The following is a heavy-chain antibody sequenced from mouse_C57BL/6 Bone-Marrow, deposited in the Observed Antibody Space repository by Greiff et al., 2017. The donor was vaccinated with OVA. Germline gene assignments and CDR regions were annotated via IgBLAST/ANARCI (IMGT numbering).Heavy chain of an antibody. V-gene: IGHV1-55*01. D-gene: IGHD3-2*02. J-gene: IGHJ2*01. CDR3: ARPYAQARKYNFDD. CDR1: GYTFTSYW. CDR2: IYPGSGST. Sequence: QVQLQQPGAELVKPGASVKMSCKASGYTFTSYWITWVKQRPGQGLEWIGDIYPGSGSTNYNEKFKSKATLTVDTSSSTAYMQLSSLTSEDSAVYDGARPYAQARKYNFDDWGQGTTLTVSS.